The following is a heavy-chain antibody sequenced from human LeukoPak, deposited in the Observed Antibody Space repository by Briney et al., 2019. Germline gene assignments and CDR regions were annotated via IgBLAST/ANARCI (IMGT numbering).Heavy chain of an antibody. CDR1: GFTFSSYA. Sequence: GGSLRLSCAASGFTFSSYAMSWVRQAPGKGLEWVSAISGSGGSTYYADSVKGRFTISRDNAKNSLYLQMNSLRAEDTAVYYCARAVSGLFDYWGQGTLVTVSS. CDR3: ARAVSGLFDY. V-gene: IGHV3-23*01. D-gene: IGHD3/OR15-3a*01. CDR2: ISGSGGST. J-gene: IGHJ4*02.